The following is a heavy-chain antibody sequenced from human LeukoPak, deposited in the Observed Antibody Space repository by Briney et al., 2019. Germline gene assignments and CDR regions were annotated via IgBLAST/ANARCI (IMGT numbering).Heavy chain of an antibody. CDR1: GHTFTSYG. CDR2: ISAYNGNT. D-gene: IGHD1-7*01. J-gene: IGHJ4*02. Sequence: ASVKVSCKASGHTFTSYGISWVRQAPGRGLEWMGWISAYNGNTNYAQKLQGRVTMTTDTSTSTAYMELRSLRSDDTAVYYCARDYWNYYFDHWGQGTLVTVSS. V-gene: IGHV1-18*01. CDR3: ARDYWNYYFDH.